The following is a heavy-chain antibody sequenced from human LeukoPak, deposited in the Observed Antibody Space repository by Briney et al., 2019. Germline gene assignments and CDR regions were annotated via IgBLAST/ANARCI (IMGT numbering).Heavy chain of an antibody. CDR1: GYTFTSYG. D-gene: IGHD3-3*01. Sequence: ASVKVSCKASGYTFTSYGISWVRQAPGQGPEWMGWISAYNGNTNYAQKLQGRVTMTSDTSTSTACMELRSLRSDDTAVYYCARDPNQYYDFWSGRKLPKPEYDYWGQGTLVTVSS. J-gene: IGHJ4*02. CDR3: ARDPNQYYDFWSGRKLPKPEYDY. CDR2: ISAYNGNT. V-gene: IGHV1-18*01.